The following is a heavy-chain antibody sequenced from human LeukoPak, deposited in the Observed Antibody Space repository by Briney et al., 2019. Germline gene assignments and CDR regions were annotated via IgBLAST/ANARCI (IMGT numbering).Heavy chain of an antibody. J-gene: IGHJ4*02. CDR3: ARWYYTGSGYYYDF. D-gene: IGHD3-22*01. CDR2: INHSGTT. Sequence: SETLSLTCAVSSGSITSSNYWGWVRQPPGKGLEWIGEINHSGTTNYNPSLRSRVTISVDKSKNQFSLKLSSVTAADTAFYYCARWYYTGSGYYYDFWGQGTLVTVSS. V-gene: IGHV4-4*02. CDR1: SGSITSSNY.